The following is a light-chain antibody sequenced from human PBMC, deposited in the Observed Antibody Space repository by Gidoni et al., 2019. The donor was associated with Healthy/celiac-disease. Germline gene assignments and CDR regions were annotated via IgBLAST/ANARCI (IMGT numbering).Light chain of an antibody. Sequence: DIQMTQSPSSLSASVGDRVTITCRASQSISSYLNWYQQKPGKAPKLLIYAASSLQSGVPSRFSGSGSGTDFTLTISSLQPEDVATYYCQQKATFGQGTKVEIK. CDR3: QQKAT. CDR1: QSISSY. CDR2: AAS. V-gene: IGKV1-39*01. J-gene: IGKJ1*01.